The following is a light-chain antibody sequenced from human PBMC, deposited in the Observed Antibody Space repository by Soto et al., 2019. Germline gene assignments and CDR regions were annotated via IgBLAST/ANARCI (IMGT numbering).Light chain of an antibody. CDR2: GAS. CDR1: QSVSSSY. CDR3: QQYNNWPIT. J-gene: IGKJ5*01. Sequence: SPNTMSFYPGQRTTLSCRASQSVSSSYLAWYQQKPGQAPRLLSYGASTRATGIPARFSGSGSGTEFTLTISILQAEDFAGYCSQQYNNWPITFAQGRRLEI. V-gene: IGKV3-15*01.